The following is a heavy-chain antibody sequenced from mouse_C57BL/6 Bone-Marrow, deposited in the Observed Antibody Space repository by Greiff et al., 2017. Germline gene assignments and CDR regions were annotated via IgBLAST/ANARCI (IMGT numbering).Heavy chain of an antibody. CDR3: TRIAN. CDR1: GFNIQDDY. V-gene: IGHV14-4*01. CDR2: IDPENGDT. D-gene: IGHD5-2*01. J-gene: IGHJ3*01. Sequence: EVTLQESGAELVRPGASVTLSCKASGFNIQDDYMNWVKQRPEQGLEWIGWIDPENGDTEYASKFQGKATITVDTSSNTAYLHLSGLPSEDTAVYYCTRIANWGQGTLVTVSA.